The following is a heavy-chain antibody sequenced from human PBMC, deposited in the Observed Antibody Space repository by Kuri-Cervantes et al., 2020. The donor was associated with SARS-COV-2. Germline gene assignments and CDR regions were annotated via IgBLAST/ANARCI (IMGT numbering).Heavy chain of an antibody. J-gene: IGHJ5*02. CDR3: ARYCSGSSCQGANWFDP. CDR1: GFTFSSYS. Sequence: ESLKISCAASGFTFSSYSMNWVRQAPGKGLEWIGSIYYSGSTYYNPSLKSRVTISVDTSKNQFSLKLSSVTAADTAVYYCARYCSGSSCQGANWFDPWGQGTLVTVSS. D-gene: IGHD2-2*01. V-gene: IGHV4-39*07. CDR2: IYYSGST.